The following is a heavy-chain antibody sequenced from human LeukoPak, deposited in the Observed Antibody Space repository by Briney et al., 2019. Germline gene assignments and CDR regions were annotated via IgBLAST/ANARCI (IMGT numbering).Heavy chain of an antibody. D-gene: IGHD3-10*01. J-gene: IGHJ4*02. CDR2: ISSSSSYI. CDR3: ARDQWDYGSGSYSDY. Sequence: GGSLRLSCAASGFTFSSYSMNWVRQAPGKGLEWVSSISSSSSYIYYADSVKGRFTISRDNAKNSLYLQMNSLRAEDTAVYYCARDQWDYGSGSYSDYWGQGTLATVSS. CDR1: GFTFSSYS. V-gene: IGHV3-21*01.